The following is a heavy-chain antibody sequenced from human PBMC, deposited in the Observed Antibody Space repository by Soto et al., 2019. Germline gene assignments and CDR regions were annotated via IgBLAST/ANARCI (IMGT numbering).Heavy chain of an antibody. CDR2: IGTAGDT. CDR3: ARVERDSNYFDY. Sequence: GGSLRLSCAASGFTFSSYAMHWVRQATGKGLEWVSAIGTAGDTYYPGSVKGRFTISRENAKNSLYLQMNSLRAGDTAVYYCARVERDSNYFDYWGQGTLVTVSS. D-gene: IGHD4-4*01. J-gene: IGHJ4*02. CDR1: GFTFSSYA. V-gene: IGHV3-13*01.